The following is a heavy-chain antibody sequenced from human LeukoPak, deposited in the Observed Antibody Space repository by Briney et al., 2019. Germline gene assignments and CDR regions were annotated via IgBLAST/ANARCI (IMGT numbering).Heavy chain of an antibody. V-gene: IGHV4-61*08. J-gene: IGHJ3*02. D-gene: IGHD1-26*01. CDR1: DNSISTSGYY. Sequence: SETLSLTCSVSDNSISTSGYYWSWIRQPPGKGLEWIGYIYFSESTNYNPSLKSRVTISIDTSKNQFSLRLSSVTAADTAVYYCARDGATGSGSYWVAFDIWGQGTMVTVSS. CDR2: IYFSEST. CDR3: ARDGATGSGSYWVAFDI.